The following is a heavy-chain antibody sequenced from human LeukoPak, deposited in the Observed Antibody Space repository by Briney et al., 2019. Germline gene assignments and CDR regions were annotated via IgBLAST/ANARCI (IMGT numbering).Heavy chain of an antibody. D-gene: IGHD3-10*01. CDR2: IIPLFSST. CDR3: ARDEDSRSYYQGYWCSDL. Sequence: ASVKVSCKASGGTFRPYAISWVRQAPGQGLEWMGGIIPLFSSTKYAQKFQGRLIFTADESMTTVYMELSSLTSEDTAVYHCARDEDSRSYYQGYWCSDLWGRGTLVTLSS. CDR1: GGTFRPYA. J-gene: IGHJ2*01. V-gene: IGHV1-69*13.